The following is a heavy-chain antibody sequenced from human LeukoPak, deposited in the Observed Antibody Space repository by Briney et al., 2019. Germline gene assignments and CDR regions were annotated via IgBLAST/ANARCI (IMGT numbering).Heavy chain of an antibody. J-gene: IGHJ3*02. Sequence: SETLSLTCTVSGGSISSYYWSWIRQPPGKGLEWIGYIYYSGSTGYNPSLKSRVTISVGTSKNQFSLKLRSVTAADTAVYYCARYSGSSPHDPFEIWGQGTMVTVSS. CDR3: ARYSGSSPHDPFEI. V-gene: IGHV4-59*01. CDR1: GGSISSYY. D-gene: IGHD1-26*01. CDR2: IYYSGST.